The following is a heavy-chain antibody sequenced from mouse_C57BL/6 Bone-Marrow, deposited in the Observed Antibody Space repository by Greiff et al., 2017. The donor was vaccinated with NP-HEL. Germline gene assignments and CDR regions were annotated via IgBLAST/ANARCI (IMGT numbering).Heavy chain of an antibody. D-gene: IGHD1-1*01. V-gene: IGHV1-61*01. CDR2: IYPSDSET. CDR3: ARATTVVGYFDY. Sequence: VQLQQPGAELVRPGSSVKLSCKASGYTFTSSWMDWVKQRPGQGLAWIGNIYPSDSETPYNQKFTDKATLTVANSSSTAYMQLSILTSEDSAVYYCARATTVVGYFDYWGQGTTLTVSS. CDR1: GYTFTSSW. J-gene: IGHJ2*01.